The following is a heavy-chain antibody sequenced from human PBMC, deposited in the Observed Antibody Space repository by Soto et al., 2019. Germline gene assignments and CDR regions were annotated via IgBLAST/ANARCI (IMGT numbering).Heavy chain of an antibody. CDR3: ATPGYNSGYYLYY. Sequence: EVHLVESGGGLVKPGGSLRVSCAASGFSFSNSWMNWVRQAPGKGLEWVGRVRSNSDGGTADYAAPVKGRFLISRDYSQNTLHLQMYSLTTEDTAVYYCATPGYNSGYYLYYWGRGTLVTVSS. CDR1: GFSFSNSW. V-gene: IGHV3-15*07. D-gene: IGHD3-22*01. J-gene: IGHJ4*02. CDR2: VRSNSDGGTA.